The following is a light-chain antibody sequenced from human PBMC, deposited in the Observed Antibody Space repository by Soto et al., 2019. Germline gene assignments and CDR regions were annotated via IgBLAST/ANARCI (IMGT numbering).Light chain of an antibody. CDR2: DAS. CDR1: QNIRSS. CDR3: QQYDIWPPYT. V-gene: IGKV3-15*01. Sequence: EVVMTQSPASLSASPGERVTLSCRASQNIRSSLAWYQQRPGQAPRLLIHDASTRATGIPPRFSGGGSGTEFTVTISSLQSEDFAIYYCQQYDIWPPYTFGQGPRWIS. J-gene: IGKJ2*01.